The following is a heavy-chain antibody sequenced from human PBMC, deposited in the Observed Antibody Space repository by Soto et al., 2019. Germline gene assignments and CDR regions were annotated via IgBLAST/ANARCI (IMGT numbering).Heavy chain of an antibody. V-gene: IGHV3-23*01. CDR2: ISDSGAGT. CDR1: GFTFSKSA. Sequence: EVLLLESGGGLVQPGGSLRLSCAASGFTFSKSAMSWVRQAPGKGLEWVSSISDSGAGTYYADSVKGRFTIFRDNTKNTLSLQMHTLRAEDTAIYYCAKSVEFFWRGSGDWGPGILVTVSS. D-gene: IGHD3-3*01. J-gene: IGHJ4*02. CDR3: AKSVEFFWRGSGD.